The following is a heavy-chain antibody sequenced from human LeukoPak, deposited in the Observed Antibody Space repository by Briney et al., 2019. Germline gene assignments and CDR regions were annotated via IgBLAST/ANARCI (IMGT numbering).Heavy chain of an antibody. Sequence: PGRSLRLPCAASGFTFSTYGMHWVRQAPGKGLEWVAVISYDGSNKYYADSMKGRFTISRDNSKNTLYLQLNSLRTEDTAVYYCAKDGVFWTTGTTGDYWGQGTLVTVSS. CDR3: AKDGVFWTTGTTGDY. V-gene: IGHV3-30*18. CDR2: ISYDGSNK. CDR1: GFTFSTYG. D-gene: IGHD1-1*01. J-gene: IGHJ4*02.